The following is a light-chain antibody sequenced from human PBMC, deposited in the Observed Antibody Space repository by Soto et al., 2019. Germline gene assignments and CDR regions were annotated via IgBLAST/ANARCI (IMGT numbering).Light chain of an antibody. Sequence: EIVLTQSPGTLSLSPGERATLSCRASQSVSSSYLAWCQQKPGQAPRLLIYGASSRATGIPDRFSGSGSGTDFTLTISRLEPEDFAVYYCQQYGSSPETFGQRTKVDIK. CDR3: QQYGSSPET. CDR1: QSVSSSY. J-gene: IGKJ1*01. CDR2: GAS. V-gene: IGKV3-20*01.